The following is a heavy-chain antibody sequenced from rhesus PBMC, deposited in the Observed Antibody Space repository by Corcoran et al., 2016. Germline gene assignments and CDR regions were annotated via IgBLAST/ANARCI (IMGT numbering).Heavy chain of an antibody. CDR3: ARDLDYSVGGGLDS. Sequence: QVQLQESGPGVVKPSETLSLTCAVSGGSISDSYRWSWIRQPPGKGLEWIGYIYGGSTSSNYNPSLKSRFHISKDTSKHQFSLKLSSVTAADTAVYYCARDLDYSVGGGLDSWGQGVVVTVSS. D-gene: IGHD3-16*01. V-gene: IGHV4S10*01. J-gene: IGHJ6*01. CDR2: IYGGSTSS. CDR1: GGSISDSYR.